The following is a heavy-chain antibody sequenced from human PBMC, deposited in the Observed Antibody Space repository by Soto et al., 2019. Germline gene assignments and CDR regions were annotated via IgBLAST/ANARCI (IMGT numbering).Heavy chain of an antibody. V-gene: IGHV2-5*02. Sequence: QITLKESGPTLVKPTQTLTLTCTFSGFSLSTSGVAVGWIRQPPGKALEWLALIYWDDEKRYRPSLKSRLTITGDTPKNQVVHTMTNMDPVDTGTYYCAHREDGVVAAAKSRSNWFDPWGQGTLVTVSS. CDR3: AHREDGVVAAAKSRSNWFDP. D-gene: IGHD2-2*01. J-gene: IGHJ5*02. CDR2: IYWDDEK. CDR1: GFSLSTSGVA.